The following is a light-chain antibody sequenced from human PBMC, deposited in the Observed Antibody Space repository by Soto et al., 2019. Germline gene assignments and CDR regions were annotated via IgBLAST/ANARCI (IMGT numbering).Light chain of an antibody. CDR2: GIS. Sequence: ESVLTQSPGTLSLSPGERATLSCKASQSVTNRYFAWYQQKPGRAPRLLIYGISSRATGIPDRFSASGSGTDFTLTISRLEPEDFVVYFCQQYSTLPHTFGQGTKLEVK. CDR3: QQYSTLPHT. CDR1: QSVTNRY. V-gene: IGKV3-20*01. J-gene: IGKJ2*01.